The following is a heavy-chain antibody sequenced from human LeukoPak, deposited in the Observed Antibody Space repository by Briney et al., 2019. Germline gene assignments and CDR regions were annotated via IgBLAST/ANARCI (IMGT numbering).Heavy chain of an antibody. Sequence: SETLSLTCTVSGVSISSFYWSWIRQPAGKGLEWIGRIHTSGSTNYDPSLKSRVTMSADTSKKQFTLNLRSVTAADTAVYYCAREISTLFGVVTMRFDPWGQGTLVIVSS. J-gene: IGHJ5*02. CDR2: IHTSGST. CDR1: GVSISSFY. CDR3: AREISTLFGVVTMRFDP. V-gene: IGHV4-4*07. D-gene: IGHD3-3*01.